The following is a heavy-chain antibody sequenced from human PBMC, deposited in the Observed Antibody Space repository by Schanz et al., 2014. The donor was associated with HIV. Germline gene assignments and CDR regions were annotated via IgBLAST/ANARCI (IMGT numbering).Heavy chain of an antibody. D-gene: IGHD3-22*01. CDR3: ARDVSHDSSGHYPDYYYGMDV. V-gene: IGHV3-33*08. CDR2: IWYDGSNK. CDR1: GFTFSSYS. Sequence: VQLVESGGGLVKPGGSLRLSCAASGFTFSSYSLNWVRQAPGKGLEWVAVIWYDGSNKYYADSVKGRFTISRDNSKNTLYLQMNSLRAEDTAVYYCARDVSHDSSGHYPDYYYGMDVWGQGTTVTVSS. J-gene: IGHJ6*02.